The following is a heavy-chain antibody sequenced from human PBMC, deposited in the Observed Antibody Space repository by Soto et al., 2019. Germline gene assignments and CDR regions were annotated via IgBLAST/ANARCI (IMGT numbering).Heavy chain of an antibody. CDR2: ISGSGGRT. J-gene: IGHJ4*02. Sequence: HPGGSLRLSCAASGFTFSSYAMSWVRQAPGKGLEWVSGISGSGGRTYYADSVKGRFTISRDNSKNTLYLQMNSLRAEDTAVYYCAQCAQDSGGYRYYFAYWGQRTRVTVSS. V-gene: IGHV3-23*01. CDR3: AQCAQDSGGYRYYFAY. D-gene: IGHD6-19*01. CDR1: GFTFSSYA.